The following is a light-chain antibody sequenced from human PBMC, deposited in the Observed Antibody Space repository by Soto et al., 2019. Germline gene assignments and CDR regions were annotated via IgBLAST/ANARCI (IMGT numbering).Light chain of an antibody. J-gene: IGKJ1*01. CDR2: QAS. V-gene: IGKV1-5*03. CDR1: QSIGRW. Sequence: DIQMTQSPSTLSASVGDTVTVTCRASQSIGRWLAWYQQKPGKAPKLLIYQASSLESGVPSRFSGSGSGTEFTLTISSLQTEDFATYYCQLYSVYSSWTFGQGTKVDIK. CDR3: QLYSVYSSWT.